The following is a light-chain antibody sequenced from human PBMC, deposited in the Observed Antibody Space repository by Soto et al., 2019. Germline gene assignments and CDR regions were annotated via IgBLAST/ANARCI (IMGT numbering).Light chain of an antibody. V-gene: IGLV2-14*01. J-gene: IGLJ2*01. Sequence: QSALTQPASVSGSHGQSITISCTGTSSDVGGYNFVSWYQQHPGKAPKLMIYEVTDRPSGVSNRFSGSKSGSTASLTISGLQAEDEADYYCSSYTSRNTLAFGGGTKLTVL. CDR3: SSYTSRNTLA. CDR1: SSDVGGYNF. CDR2: EVT.